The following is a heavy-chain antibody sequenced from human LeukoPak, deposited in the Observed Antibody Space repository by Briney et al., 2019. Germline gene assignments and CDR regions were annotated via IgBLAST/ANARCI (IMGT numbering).Heavy chain of an antibody. J-gene: IGHJ4*01. CDR1: GFTFSSYW. V-gene: IGHV3-7*01. Sequence: GGSLRLSCAVSGFTFSSYWMNWVRQAPGKGLEWVASIKQDGGEKSYVDSVKGRFTISRDNAKNSLYLQMSSLRAEDTAVYYCARDGTAAGLYFDLWGQGTLVTVSS. D-gene: IGHD6-13*01. CDR3: ARDGTAAGLYFDL. CDR2: IKQDGGEK.